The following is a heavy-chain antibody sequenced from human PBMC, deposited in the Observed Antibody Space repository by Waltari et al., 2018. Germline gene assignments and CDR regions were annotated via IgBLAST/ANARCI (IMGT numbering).Heavy chain of an antibody. V-gene: IGHV1-69-2*01. D-gene: IGHD3-10*01. CDR3: ATDRDQGVSDYGDAFDI. CDR2: VDPEDGET. Sequence: VQLVQSGSELKKPGATVKISCKVSGYTFTDYYMHWVQQAPGKGLEWMGLVDPEDGETIYAEKFQGRVTITADTSTDTAYMELSSLRSEDTAVYYCATDRDQGVSDYGDAFDIWGQGTMVTVSS. J-gene: IGHJ3*02. CDR1: GYTFTDYY.